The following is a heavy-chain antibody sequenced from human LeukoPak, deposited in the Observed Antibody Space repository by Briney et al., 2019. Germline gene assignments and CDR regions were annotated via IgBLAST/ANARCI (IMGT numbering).Heavy chain of an antibody. CDR2: IYYSGST. CDR1: GGSISSYF. CDR3: ARFPGYYYDSSGYNDAFDI. Sequence: SETLSLPCTVSGGSISSYFWSWIRQPPGKGLEWIGYIYYSGSTNYNPSLKSRVTISVDTSKNQFSLKLSSVTAADTAVYYCARFPGYYYDSSGYNDAFDIWGQGTMVTVSS. D-gene: IGHD3-22*01. V-gene: IGHV4-59*01. J-gene: IGHJ3*02.